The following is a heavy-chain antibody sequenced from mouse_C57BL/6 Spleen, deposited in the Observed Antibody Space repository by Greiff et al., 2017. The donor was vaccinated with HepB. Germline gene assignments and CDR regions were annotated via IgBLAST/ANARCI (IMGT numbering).Heavy chain of an antibody. V-gene: IGHV1-47*01. CDR2: FHPYNDDT. CDR1: GYTFTTYP. Sequence: VKLQESGAELVKPGASVKMSCKASGYTFTTYPIEWMKQNHGKSLEWIGNFHPYNDDTKYNEKFKGKATLTVEKSSSTVYLELSRLTSDDSAVYYCARGFYGSSYHAMDYWGQGTSVTVSS. D-gene: IGHD1-1*01. CDR3: ARGFYGSSYHAMDY. J-gene: IGHJ4*01.